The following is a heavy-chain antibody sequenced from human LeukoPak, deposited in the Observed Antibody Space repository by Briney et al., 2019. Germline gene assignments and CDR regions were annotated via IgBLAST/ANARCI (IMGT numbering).Heavy chain of an antibody. J-gene: IGHJ4*02. Sequence: ASVKVSCKASGYTFTSYDINWVRQATGQGLEWMGWMNPNSGNTGYAQKFQGRVTMTRNTSISTAYMELSSLRSEDTAVYYRARFIDGSSWYVRDDHWGQGTLVTVSS. D-gene: IGHD6-13*01. V-gene: IGHV1-8*01. CDR3: ARFIDGSSWYVRDDH. CDR1: GYTFTSYD. CDR2: MNPNSGNT.